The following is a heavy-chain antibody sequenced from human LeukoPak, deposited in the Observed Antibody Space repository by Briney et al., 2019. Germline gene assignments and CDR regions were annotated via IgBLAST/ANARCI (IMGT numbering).Heavy chain of an antibody. CDR2: IYYSGST. CDR1: GGSISSGGYS. CDR3: ARGESGLLWFGELSRTAWFDP. Sequence: PSETLSLTCAVSGGSISSGGYSWSWIRQPPGKGLEWIGYIYYSGSTYYNPSLKSRVTISVDTSKNQFSLKLSSVTAADTAVYYCARGESGLLWFGELSRTAWFDPWGQGTLVTVSS. D-gene: IGHD3-10*01. J-gene: IGHJ5*02. V-gene: IGHV4-30-4*07.